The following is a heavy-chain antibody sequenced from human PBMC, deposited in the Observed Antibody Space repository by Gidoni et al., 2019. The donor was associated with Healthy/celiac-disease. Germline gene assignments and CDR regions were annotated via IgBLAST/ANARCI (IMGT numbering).Heavy chain of an antibody. Sequence: EVQLVESGGGLVQPGGSLSRSCPASGFPFSSYCISWVRQAPGKGLEWVANIKQGGSEKYYVDSGKGRFTISRDNAKNSLYLQMNSLRAEDTAVYYCARDGGWVTTVVRYYYYGMDVWGQGTTVTVSS. CDR3: ARDGGWVTTVVRYYYYGMDV. J-gene: IGHJ6*02. CDR2: IKQGGSEK. CDR1: GFPFSSYC. D-gene: IGHD4-17*01. V-gene: IGHV3-7*01.